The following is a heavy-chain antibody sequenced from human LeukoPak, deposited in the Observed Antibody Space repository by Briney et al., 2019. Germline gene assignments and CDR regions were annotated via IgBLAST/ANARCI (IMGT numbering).Heavy chain of an antibody. CDR3: ARGLEIEGANTNWFDP. CDR1: GYTFTGYY. Sequence: GASVKVSCKASGYTFTGYYMHWVRQAPGQGLEWMGWIHPNSGGTNYAQKFQGRVTMTRDTSISTAYMELSRLRSDDTAVYYCARGLEIEGANTNWFDPWGQGTLVTVSS. J-gene: IGHJ5*02. D-gene: IGHD1-26*01. V-gene: IGHV1-2*02. CDR2: IHPNSGGT.